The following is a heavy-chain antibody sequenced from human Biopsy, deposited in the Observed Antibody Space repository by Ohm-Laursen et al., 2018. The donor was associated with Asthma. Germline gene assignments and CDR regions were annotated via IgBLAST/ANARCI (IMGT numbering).Heavy chain of an antibody. CDR1: GYTFNSAG. D-gene: IGHD3-10*01. Sequence: SVKVSCKTSGYTFNSAGITWVRQTPGQGLEWMGWISVYNGNTKVAQKLQDRVTMITDTSTSTAYMELRSLRSDDTAVYFCARAVDYSHYYGIDVWDQGTTVTVS. CDR3: ARAVDYSHYYGIDV. V-gene: IGHV1-18*01. CDR2: ISVYNGNT. J-gene: IGHJ6*02.